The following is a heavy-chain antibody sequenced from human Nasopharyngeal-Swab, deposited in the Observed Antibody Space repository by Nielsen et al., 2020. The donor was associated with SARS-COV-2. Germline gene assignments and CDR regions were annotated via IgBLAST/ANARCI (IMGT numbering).Heavy chain of an antibody. Sequence: GGSLRLSCAASGFTFSSYSMNWVRQAPGKGLEWVSYISSSSSTIYYADSVKGRFTISRDNAKNSLYLQMNSLRAEDTAVYYCARDKVTIFGVVIIPQDYGMDVWGQGTTVTVSS. J-gene: IGHJ6*02. CDR1: GFTFSSYS. CDR3: ARDKVTIFGVVIIPQDYGMDV. D-gene: IGHD3-3*01. V-gene: IGHV3-48*04. CDR2: ISSSSSTI.